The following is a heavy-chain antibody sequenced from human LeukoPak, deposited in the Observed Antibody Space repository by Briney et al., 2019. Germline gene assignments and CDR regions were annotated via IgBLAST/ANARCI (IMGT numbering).Heavy chain of an antibody. V-gene: IGHV1-46*01. D-gene: IGHD3-10*01. Sequence: ASVKVSCKASGYTFINNWMHWVRQAAGQGLEWVGLINPTGSRTLYAQKFQGRVTMTRDMSTSTDYMELSSLRSEDTAIYYCARDNSVGGIAWWFDPWGQGTLVTVSS. J-gene: IGHJ5*02. CDR3: ARDNSVGGIAWWFDP. CDR1: GYTFINNW. CDR2: INPTGSRT.